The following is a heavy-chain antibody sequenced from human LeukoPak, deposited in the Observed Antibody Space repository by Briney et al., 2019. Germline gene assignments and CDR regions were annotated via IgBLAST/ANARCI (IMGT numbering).Heavy chain of an antibody. D-gene: IGHD3-22*01. J-gene: IGHJ4*02. V-gene: IGHV3-23*01. CDR3: AKDQYYYDTPSFDY. CDR2: ISGSGGST. Sequence: GGSLRLSCAASGLTFSSYAMSWVRQAPGKGLEWVSAISGSGGSTYYADSGKGRFTSSRDSSKNTLYLQMNTLRAEDTAVYYCAKDQYYYDTPSFDYWGQGTLVTVSS. CDR1: GLTFSSYA.